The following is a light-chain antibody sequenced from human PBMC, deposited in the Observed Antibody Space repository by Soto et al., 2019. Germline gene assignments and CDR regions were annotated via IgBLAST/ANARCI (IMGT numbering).Light chain of an antibody. CDR3: QYYGTSVFI. V-gene: IGKV3-20*01. Sequence: EIVMTQSPSTLSVSPGERATLSCRASQSVSNNYLAWYQQKPGQAPRILIYADSTRATGIPARLSGSGSGTALTLTITRLEPEDIAVYYCQYYGTSVFICGGGTKVDIK. J-gene: IGKJ4*01. CDR2: ADS. CDR1: QSVSNNY.